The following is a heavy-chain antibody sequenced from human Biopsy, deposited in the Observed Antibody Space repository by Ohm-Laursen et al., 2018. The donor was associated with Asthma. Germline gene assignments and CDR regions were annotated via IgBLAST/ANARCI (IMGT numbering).Heavy chain of an antibody. CDR3: ARCQVGYSSGWSLLLKKIYYSGMDV. CDR2: IMTVFGTT. D-gene: IGHD6-19*01. J-gene: IGHJ6*02. Sequence: ASVKVSCKAPGGIFSNFAISWVRQAPGQGLEWLGGIMTVFGTTNYAQKFQGRVTITADESTSTAYMEVTSLRSEDTAIYYCARCQVGYSSGWSLLLKKIYYSGMDVWGQGTAVTVSS. V-gene: IGHV1-69*13. CDR1: GGIFSNFA.